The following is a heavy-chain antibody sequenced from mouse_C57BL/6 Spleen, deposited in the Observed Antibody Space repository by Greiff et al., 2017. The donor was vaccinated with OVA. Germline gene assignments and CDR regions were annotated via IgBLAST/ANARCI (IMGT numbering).Heavy chain of an antibody. CDR2: ISYSGST. Sequence: EVQLQQSGPGMVKPSQSLSLTCTVTGYSITSGYDWHWIRHFPGNKLEWMGYISYSGSTNYNPSLKSRISITHDTSKNHFFLKLNSVTTEDTATYYCARERVYSNYGGWYFDVWGTGTTVTVSS. V-gene: IGHV3-1*01. J-gene: IGHJ1*03. D-gene: IGHD2-5*01. CDR1: GYSITSGYD. CDR3: ARERVYSNYGGWYFDV.